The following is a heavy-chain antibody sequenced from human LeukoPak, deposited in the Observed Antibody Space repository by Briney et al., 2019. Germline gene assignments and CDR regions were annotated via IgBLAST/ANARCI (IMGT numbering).Heavy chain of an antibody. V-gene: IGHV4-59*01. CDR3: ARATREMATISYFDY. CDR1: GGSISSYY. D-gene: IGHD5-12*01. CDR2: INYSGST. Sequence: SETLSLTCTVSGGSISSYYWSWIRQPPGKGLEWIGYINYSGSTNYNPSLKSRVTISVDTSKNQFSLKLSSVTAADTAVYYCARATREMATISYFDYWGQGTLVTVSS. J-gene: IGHJ4*02.